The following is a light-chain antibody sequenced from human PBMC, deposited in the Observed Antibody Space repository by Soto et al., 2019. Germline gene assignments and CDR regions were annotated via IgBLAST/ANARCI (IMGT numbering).Light chain of an antibody. Sequence: QSALTQPASVSASPGQSITISCTGTSSDVGKYNLVSWYQQHPGKAPKLMIYEDIERPSGVSNRFSGSKSGNTASLTSSGLQTEHEAHDYSCSYAGGTGVVFGGGTKLTVL. CDR1: SSDVGKYNL. J-gene: IGLJ2*01. V-gene: IGLV2-23*01. CDR2: EDI. CDR3: CSYAGGTGVV.